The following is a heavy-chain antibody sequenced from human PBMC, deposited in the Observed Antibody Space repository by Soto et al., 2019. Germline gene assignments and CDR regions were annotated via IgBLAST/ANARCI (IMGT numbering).Heavy chain of an antibody. CDR2: IYYTGTT. CDR1: GGSIRDYY. Sequence: SETLSLTCTVSGGSIRDYYWSWIRQTPGKGLEWIGNIYYTGTTSYNPSLKSRVTISVDTSRNQVTLRLSSVPAADTAVYHCAGDKGVWFPEFLPYGLFDP. V-gene: IGHV4-59*01. J-gene: IGHJ5*02. CDR3: AGDKGVWFPEFLPYGLFDP. D-gene: IGHD3-10*01.